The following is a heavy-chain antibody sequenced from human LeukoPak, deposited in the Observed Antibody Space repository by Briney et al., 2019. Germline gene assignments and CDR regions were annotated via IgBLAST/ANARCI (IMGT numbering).Heavy chain of an antibody. Sequence: SETLSLTCTVSGGSINSYYLSWIRQPPGKGLEWIGYIYYSGSTNYNPSLKSRVTISVDTSKNQFSLKLSSVTAADTAVYYCARKPERYYYGSGSPLYFDYWGQGTLVTVSS. CDR1: GGSINSYY. J-gene: IGHJ4*02. CDR2: IYYSGST. D-gene: IGHD3-10*01. V-gene: IGHV4-59*01. CDR3: ARKPERYYYGSGSPLYFDY.